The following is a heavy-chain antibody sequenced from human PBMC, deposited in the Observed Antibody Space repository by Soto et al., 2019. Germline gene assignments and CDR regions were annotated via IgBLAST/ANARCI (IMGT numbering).Heavy chain of an antibody. CDR1: GFTFSSYD. V-gene: IGHV3-13*01. CDR2: IGTAGDT. J-gene: IGHJ3*02. Sequence: GGSLRLSCAASGFTFSSYDMHWVRQATGKGLEWVSAIGTAGDTYYPGSVKGRFTISRENAKNSLYLQMNSLRAGDTAVYYCAREGDCSGGSCQSGAFDIWGQGTMVTVSS. D-gene: IGHD2-15*01. CDR3: AREGDCSGGSCQSGAFDI.